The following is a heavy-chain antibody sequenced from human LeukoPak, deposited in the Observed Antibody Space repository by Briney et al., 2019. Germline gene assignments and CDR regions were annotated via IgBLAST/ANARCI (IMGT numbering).Heavy chain of an antibody. CDR1: RFTFSSYA. CDR2: ISYDGSNK. CDR3: ARPLSTPLDAFDI. Sequence: GGSLRLSCAASRFTFSSYAVHWVSQAPGKGLEWVAVISYDGSNKYYADSVKGRFTISRDNSKNTLYLQMNSLRAEDTAVYYCARPLSTPLDAFDIWGQGTMVTVSS. D-gene: IGHD2-2*01. V-gene: IGHV3-30-3*01. J-gene: IGHJ3*02.